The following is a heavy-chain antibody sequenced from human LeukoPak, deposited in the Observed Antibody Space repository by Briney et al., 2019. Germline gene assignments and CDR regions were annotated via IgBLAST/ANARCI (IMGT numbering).Heavy chain of an antibody. J-gene: IGHJ5*02. CDR2: IYYSGST. V-gene: IGHV4-59*01. Sequence: SETLSLTCTVSGGSISSYYWSWIRQPPGKGLEWIGYIYYSGSTNYNPSLKSRVTISIDTSKNLFSLKLTSVTAADTAVYYCARAQMGNRRRITMVRGVISEEHYWFDPWGQGTLVTVSS. CDR3: ARAQMGNRRRITMVRGVISEEHYWFDP. CDR1: GGSISSYY. D-gene: IGHD3-10*01.